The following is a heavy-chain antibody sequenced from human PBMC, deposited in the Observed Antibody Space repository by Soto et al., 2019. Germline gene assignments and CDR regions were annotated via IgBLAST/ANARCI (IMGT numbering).Heavy chain of an antibody. Sequence: PSETLSLTCAVYGGSFSGYYWSWIRQPPGKGLEWIGEINHSGSTNYNPSLKSRVTISVDTSKNQFSLKLSSVTAADTAVYYCARYLVVPAAMSWFDPWGKGTLVTVSS. CDR2: INHSGST. CDR1: GGSFSGYY. D-gene: IGHD2-2*01. V-gene: IGHV4-34*01. J-gene: IGHJ5*02. CDR3: ARYLVVPAAMSWFDP.